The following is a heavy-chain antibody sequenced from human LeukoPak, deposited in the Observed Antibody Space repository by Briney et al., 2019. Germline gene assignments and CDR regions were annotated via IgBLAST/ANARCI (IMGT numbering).Heavy chain of an antibody. Sequence: GGSLRLSYAASGFTFSSYAMSWVRQAPGKGLEWVSAISGSGGSTYYADSVKGRFTISRDNAKNSLYLQMNSLRAEDTAVYYCASAGLVYSSGWYLETPFDYWGQGTLVTVSS. CDR3: ASAGLVYSSGWYLETPFDY. D-gene: IGHD6-13*01. J-gene: IGHJ4*02. CDR1: GFTFSSYA. CDR2: ISGSGGST. V-gene: IGHV3-23*01.